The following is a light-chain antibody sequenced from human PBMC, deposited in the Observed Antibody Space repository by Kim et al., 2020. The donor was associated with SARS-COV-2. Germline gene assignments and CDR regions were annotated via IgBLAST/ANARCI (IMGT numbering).Light chain of an antibody. V-gene: IGKV1-5*03. CDR3: QQYSDYPYT. Sequence: ATVGTRVMLTCRASQSVREWLAWYQPQPGKAPTLLIYKASNLQSGVPSRFSASGSGTAFTLTINSLQPDDFATYYCQQYSDYPYTFGQGTKLEI. CDR2: KAS. J-gene: IGKJ2*01. CDR1: QSVREW.